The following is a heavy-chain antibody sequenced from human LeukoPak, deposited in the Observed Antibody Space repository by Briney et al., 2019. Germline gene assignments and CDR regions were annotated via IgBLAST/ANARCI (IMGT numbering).Heavy chain of an antibody. CDR3: AREQGKSFEN. Sequence: PSETLSLTCSVSGGSISTYFWSWIRQPPGKGLEWLGYIYYSGTTEYNPSLKSRITISVDTSKNQFSLKLTSVTAADTAVYYCAREQGKSFENWGQGTLVTVSS. V-gene: IGHV4-59*08. CDR2: IYYSGTT. D-gene: IGHD7-27*01. CDR1: GGSISTYF. J-gene: IGHJ1*01.